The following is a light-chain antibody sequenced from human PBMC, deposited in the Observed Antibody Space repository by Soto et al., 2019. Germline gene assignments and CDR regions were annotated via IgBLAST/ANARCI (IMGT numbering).Light chain of an antibody. Sequence: QSALTQPASVSGSPGQSSTMSCTGTSSDVGGYNYVSWYQQHPGKAPKLMIYDVSNRPSGVSNRFSGSKSGNTASLTISGLQAEDEADYYCSSYTSSSDVVFGGGTKLTVL. V-gene: IGLV2-14*01. CDR3: SSYTSSSDVV. CDR1: SSDVGGYNY. J-gene: IGLJ2*01. CDR2: DVS.